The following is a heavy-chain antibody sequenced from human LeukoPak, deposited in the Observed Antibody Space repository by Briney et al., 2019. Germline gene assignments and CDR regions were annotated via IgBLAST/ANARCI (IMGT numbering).Heavy chain of an antibody. Sequence: ASVKVSCKASGYTFTSYAMNWVRQAPGQGLEWMGWINTNTGNPTYAQGFTGRFVFSLDTSVSTAYLQISSLKAEDTAVYYCASNSYSSGWYPLYYWGQGTLVTVSS. J-gene: IGHJ4*02. V-gene: IGHV7-4-1*02. CDR2: INTNTGNP. D-gene: IGHD6-19*01. CDR1: GYTFTSYA. CDR3: ASNSYSSGWYPLYY.